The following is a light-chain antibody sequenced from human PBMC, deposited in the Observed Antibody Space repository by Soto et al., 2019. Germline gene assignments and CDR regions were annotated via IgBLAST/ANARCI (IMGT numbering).Light chain of an antibody. Sequence: QSVLTQPTSVSGSPGQSITISCTGNHNDIGTYDYVSWYQQHPGRAPRLLIHGVTTRPSGISGRFSASKSGLTASLTISGLQPEGEADYYCSSFTSNRIYVFGPGTKSTVL. CDR1: HNDIGTYDY. V-gene: IGLV2-14*03. CDR2: GVT. J-gene: IGLJ1*01. CDR3: SSFTSNRIYV.